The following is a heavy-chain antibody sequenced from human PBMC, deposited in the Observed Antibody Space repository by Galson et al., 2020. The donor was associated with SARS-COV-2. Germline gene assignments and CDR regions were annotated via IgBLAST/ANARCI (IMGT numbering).Heavy chain of an antibody. D-gene: IGHD3-22*01. CDR1: GYTVSNFY. J-gene: IGHJ3*01. CDR2: INPNSGGT. Sequence: ASVKVSCRASGYTVSNFYIHWVRQAPGQGLEWMGWINPNSGGTFFPQSFHGRVTMSRDASINTVYMEVASLRSDDTAMYYCARSRDGYRRGPCEFWGQVTMLTVSS. CDR3: ARSRDGYRRGPCEF. V-gene: IGHV1-2*02.